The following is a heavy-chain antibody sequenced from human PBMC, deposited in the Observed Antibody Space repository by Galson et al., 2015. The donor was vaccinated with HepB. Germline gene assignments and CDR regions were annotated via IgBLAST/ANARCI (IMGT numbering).Heavy chain of an antibody. V-gene: IGHV3-15*01. CDR3: TKSYFIATTCHSQNAFDI. CDR2: IKSNTDGGTT. Sequence: SLRLSCAASGLTFTNAWMSWVRQAPGKGLEWVGRIKSNTDGGTTDYAAPVKGRFSISRDDSKNTLYLQMNSLKTEDTALYYCTKSYFIATTCHSQNAFDIWGQGTMVTVSS. J-gene: IGHJ3*02. D-gene: IGHD2-15*01. CDR1: GLTFTNAW.